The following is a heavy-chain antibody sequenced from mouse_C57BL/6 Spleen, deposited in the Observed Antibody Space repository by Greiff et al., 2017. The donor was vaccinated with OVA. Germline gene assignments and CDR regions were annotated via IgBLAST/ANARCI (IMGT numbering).Heavy chain of an antibody. J-gene: IGHJ2*01. CDR3: TTRITTDYFDY. D-gene: IGHD1-1*01. CDR1: GFNIKDYY. CDR2: IDPEDGDT. V-gene: IGHV14-1*01. Sequence: EVKLQQSGAELVRPGASVKLSCTASGFNIKDYYMHWVKQRPEQGLEWIGRIDPEDGDTEYAPKFQGKATMTADTSSNTAYLQLSSLTSEDTAVYYCTTRITTDYFDYWGQGTTLTVSS.